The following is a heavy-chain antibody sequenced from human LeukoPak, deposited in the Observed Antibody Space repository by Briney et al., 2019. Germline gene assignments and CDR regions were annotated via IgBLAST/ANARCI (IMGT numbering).Heavy chain of an antibody. D-gene: IGHD2-15*01. J-gene: IGHJ3*02. CDR2: IYYSGST. V-gene: IGHV4-59*08. Sequence: PSETLSLTCTVSGGSIRSYYWSWLRQPPGKGLEWIGYIYYSGSTNYSPSLKSRVTISVDTSKNQFSLKLSSVTAADTAVYYCARHSIIGGTEYAFDIWGQGTMVTVSS. CDR3: ARHSIIGGTEYAFDI. CDR1: GGSIRSYY.